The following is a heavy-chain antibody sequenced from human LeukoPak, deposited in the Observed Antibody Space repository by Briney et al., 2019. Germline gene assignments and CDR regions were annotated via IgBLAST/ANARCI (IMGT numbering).Heavy chain of an antibody. CDR2: ITPSSSNI. V-gene: IGHV3-21*01. J-gene: IGHJ2*01. CDR1: GFTFSSYT. Sequence: RGESLKISCAASGFTFSSYTMNWVRQAPGRGLECVSLITPSSSNIYYADSVKGRFTHSRDHAKNSLYLQMNDPRAEDTAVYFCVRGHTSSWYFDLWGRGTLVTVSS. CDR3: VRGHTSSWYFDL.